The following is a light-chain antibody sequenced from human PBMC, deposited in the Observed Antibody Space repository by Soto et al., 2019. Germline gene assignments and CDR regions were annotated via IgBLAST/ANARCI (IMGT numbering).Light chain of an antibody. J-gene: IGKJ1*01. CDR1: QSVNSN. CDR2: GAS. Sequence: EVVLTQSPGTLSLSPGERATLSCRASQSVNSNSLAWYQQKPGQAPRLLIYGASTRATGIPARFSGSGSGTEFTLTISSLQSEDFAVYYCQQYNNWPRTFGQGTKVDIK. V-gene: IGKV3-15*01. CDR3: QQYNNWPRT.